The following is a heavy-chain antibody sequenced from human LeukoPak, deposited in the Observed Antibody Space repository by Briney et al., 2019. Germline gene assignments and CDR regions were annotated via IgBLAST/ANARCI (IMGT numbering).Heavy chain of an antibody. CDR2: IIPILGIA. CDR3: ASPTLHPDYGDYWFHYCGMDV. CDR1: GGTFSSYA. V-gene: IGHV1-69*04. Sequence: ASVKVSCKASGGTFSSYAISWVRQAPGQGLEWMGRIIPILGIANYAQKFQGRVTITADKSTSTAYMELSSLRSEDTAVYYCASPTLHPDYGDYWFHYCGMDVWGQGTTVGVSS. J-gene: IGHJ6*02. D-gene: IGHD4-17*01.